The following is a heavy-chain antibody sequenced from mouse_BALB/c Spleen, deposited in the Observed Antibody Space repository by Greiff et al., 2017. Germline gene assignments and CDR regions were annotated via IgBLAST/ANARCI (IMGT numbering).Heavy chain of an antibody. J-gene: IGHJ2*01. Sequence: EVQVVESGPSLVKPSQTLSLSCSVSGDSITSGYLNWIRKFPGNKLEYMGYISYSGSTYYNPSLKSRISITGDTSKTQYYVQLNPVTTEDTATYYCARYREYYFDYWGQGTTLTVSS. CDR2: ISYSGST. CDR1: GDSITSGY. V-gene: IGHV3-8*02. CDR3: ARYREYYFDY.